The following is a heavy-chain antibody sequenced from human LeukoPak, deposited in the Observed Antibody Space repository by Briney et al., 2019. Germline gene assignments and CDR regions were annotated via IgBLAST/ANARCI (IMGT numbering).Heavy chain of an antibody. CDR1: GLTFSSYS. CDR3: AKGNSVAGSYNWFDP. D-gene: IGHD6-19*01. CDR2: IYSGGST. Sequence: GGSLRLSCAASGLTFSSYSMNWVRQAPGKGLEWVSVIYSGGSTYYADSVKGRFTISRDNSKNTLYLQMNSLRAEDTAVYYCAKGNSVAGSYNWFDPWGQGTLVTVSS. J-gene: IGHJ5*02. V-gene: IGHV3-23*03.